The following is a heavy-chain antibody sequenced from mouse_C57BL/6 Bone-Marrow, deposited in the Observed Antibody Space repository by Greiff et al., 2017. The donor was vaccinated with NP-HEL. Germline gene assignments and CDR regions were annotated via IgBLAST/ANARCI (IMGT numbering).Heavy chain of an antibody. Sequence: QVHVKQSGAELVKPGASVKISCKASGYTFTDYYINWVKQRPGQGLEWIGKIGPGSGSTYHNEKFKGKATLTADKSSSTAYMQLSSLTSEDSAVYFCARSGNYGSSYWYFDVWGTGTTVTVSS. J-gene: IGHJ1*03. V-gene: IGHV1-77*01. CDR1: GYTFTDYY. D-gene: IGHD1-1*01. CDR2: IGPGSGST. CDR3: ARSGNYGSSYWYFDV.